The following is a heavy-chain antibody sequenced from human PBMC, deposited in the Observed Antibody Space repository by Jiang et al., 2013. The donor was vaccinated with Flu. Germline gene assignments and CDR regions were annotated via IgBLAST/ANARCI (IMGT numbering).Heavy chain of an antibody. J-gene: IGHJ4*02. CDR1: GGTISDEW. CDR2: IEKHGSRI. V-gene: IGHV3-7*03. Sequence: RLSCAASGGTISDEWMNWVRQAPGKGLEWVANIEKHGSRINYVDSVRGRFTISTDNAKNLVYLQMNSLRAEDTAVYYCVRGRGWLFDYWGQGTPVTV. CDR3: VRGRGWLFDY. D-gene: IGHD6-19*01.